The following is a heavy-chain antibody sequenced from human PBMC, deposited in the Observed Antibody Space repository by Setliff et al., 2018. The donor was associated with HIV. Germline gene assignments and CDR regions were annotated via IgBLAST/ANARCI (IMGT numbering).Heavy chain of an antibody. V-gene: IGHV4-59*01. CDR1: GGSISSYY. CDR3: ARSPGVDTNMAFDY. CDR2: IYYSGSA. D-gene: IGHD5-18*01. Sequence: SETLSLTCTVSGGSISSYYWSWIRLPPGKGLEWIGYIYYSGSADYNRSLKSRVTISVDTSKSQISLKLNSVTAADTAVYYCARSPGVDTNMAFDYWGQGILVTVSS. J-gene: IGHJ4*02.